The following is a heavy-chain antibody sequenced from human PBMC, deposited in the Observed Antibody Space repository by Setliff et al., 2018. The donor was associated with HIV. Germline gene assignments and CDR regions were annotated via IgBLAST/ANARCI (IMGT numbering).Heavy chain of an antibody. CDR1: GLDFTDSV. Sequence: GASVKVSCKAPGLDFTDSVMQWVRLAGGQRLEWIGWIILDSGHTDYAQRFQGRVIITSDMSTSTGYMELSSLISEDTAMYYCAIRPSGYASGQFAAWGQGTLVTVSS. D-gene: IGHD5-12*01. CDR3: AIRPSGYASGQFAA. V-gene: IGHV1-58*02. J-gene: IGHJ5*02. CDR2: IILDSGHT.